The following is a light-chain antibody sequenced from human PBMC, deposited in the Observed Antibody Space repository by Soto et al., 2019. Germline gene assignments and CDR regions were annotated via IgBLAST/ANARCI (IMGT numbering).Light chain of an antibody. CDR3: QQYDNLPIT. CDR1: QDISNY. CDR2: DAS. J-gene: IGKJ5*01. Sequence: DIQMTQSPSSLSASAGERVTITCQASQDISNYLNWYQQKPGKAPKLLIYDASNLETGVPSRFSGSGSGTDFTFTISSLQPEDIATYYCQQYDNLPITFGQGTRLEIK. V-gene: IGKV1-33*01.